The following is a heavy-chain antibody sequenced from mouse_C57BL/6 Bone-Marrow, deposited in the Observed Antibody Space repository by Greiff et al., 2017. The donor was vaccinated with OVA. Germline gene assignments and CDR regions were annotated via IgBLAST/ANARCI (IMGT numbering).Heavy chain of an antibody. J-gene: IGHJ1*03. CDR1: GYAFSSSW. Sequence: QVQLQQSGPELVKPGASVKISCKASGYAFSSSWMNWVKQRPGKGLEWIGRIYPGDGDTNYNGKFKGKATLTAAKSSSTAYMQLSSLTSEDSAVYFCARGGSKRYFDVWGTGTTVTVSS. V-gene: IGHV1-82*01. D-gene: IGHD2-5*01. CDR3: ARGGSKRYFDV. CDR2: IYPGDGDT.